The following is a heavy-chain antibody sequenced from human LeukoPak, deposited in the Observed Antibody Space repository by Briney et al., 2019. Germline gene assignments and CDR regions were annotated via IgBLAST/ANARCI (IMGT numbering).Heavy chain of an antibody. CDR1: GFTFSSYW. Sequence: GGSLRLSCAASGFTFSSYWMNWVRQAPGKGLEWVSLISRDGGSIYYADSVRGRFTISRDNSKNSLNLQMNSLRVEDTALYYCVKDGDYYGSGKSFAAFDNWGQGTMVTVSS. CDR2: ISRDGGSI. J-gene: IGHJ3*02. CDR3: VKDGDYYGSGKSFAAFDN. D-gene: IGHD3-10*01. V-gene: IGHV3-43D*03.